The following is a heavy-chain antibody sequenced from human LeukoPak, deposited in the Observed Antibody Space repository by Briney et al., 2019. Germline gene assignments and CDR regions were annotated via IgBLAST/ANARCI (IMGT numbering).Heavy chain of an antibody. Sequence: GGSLRLSCAASGFTVSSNYMSWVRQAPGKGLEWVSVIYSGGSTYYADSVKGRFTISRDNSKNTLYLQMSSLRAEDAAVYYCARVYCSGGSCYRYCDYWGQGTLVTVSS. CDR1: GFTVSSNY. J-gene: IGHJ4*02. D-gene: IGHD2-15*01. CDR2: IYSGGST. CDR3: ARVYCSGGSCYRYCDY. V-gene: IGHV3-53*01.